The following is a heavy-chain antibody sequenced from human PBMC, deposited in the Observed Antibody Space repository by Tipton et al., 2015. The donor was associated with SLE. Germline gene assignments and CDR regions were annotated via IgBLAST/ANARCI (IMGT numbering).Heavy chain of an antibody. D-gene: IGHD1-26*01. V-gene: IGHV4-34*01. CDR2: INHSGST. J-gene: IGHJ4*02. CDR3: ASLVGVTDF. Sequence: TLSLTCAVYGGSFSGYYWSWIRQPPGKGLEWIGQINHSGSTKYIPSLKSRVGISIDMSKNQFSLKVTSVTAADTAVYYCASLVGVTDFWGQGTLVTVSS. CDR1: GGSFSGYY.